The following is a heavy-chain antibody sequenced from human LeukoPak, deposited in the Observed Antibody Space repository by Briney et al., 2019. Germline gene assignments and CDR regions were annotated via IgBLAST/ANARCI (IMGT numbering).Heavy chain of an antibody. J-gene: IGHJ4*02. CDR2: ITNNGGTT. CDR3: VKVSSTVGATYFDY. CDR1: GFAFSSYA. V-gene: IGHV3-64D*06. Sequence: SGGSLRLSCSASGFAFSSYAMHWVRQAPGKGLEYLSGITNNGGTTYHADSVKGRFTISRDNSKNTLYFRMSSLRAEDTAVYYCVKVSSTVGATYFDYWGQGTLVTVSS. D-gene: IGHD1-26*01.